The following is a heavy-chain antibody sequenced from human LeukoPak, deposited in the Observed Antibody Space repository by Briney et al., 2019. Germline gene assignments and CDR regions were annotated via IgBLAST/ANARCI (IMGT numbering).Heavy chain of an antibody. CDR2: IRETNDAI. J-gene: IGHJ1*01. D-gene: IGHD6-6*01. V-gene: IGHV3-48*04. CDR1: GFTFSIYT. Sequence: GGSLRLSCAGSGFTFSIYTMSWVRQAPGKGLECVSYIRETNDAIEFADSVKGRFTISRDNAKNSLYLQINSLRVEDTAFYYCARGIRQSSTFELWGRGTLVTVSS. CDR3: ARGIRQSSTFEL.